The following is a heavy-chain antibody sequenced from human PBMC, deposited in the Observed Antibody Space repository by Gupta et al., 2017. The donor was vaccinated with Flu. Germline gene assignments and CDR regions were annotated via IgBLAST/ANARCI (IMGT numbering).Heavy chain of an antibody. Sequence: EVQLVESGGGLVQPGRSLRLSCAASGFTFDDYAMHWVRQAPGKGLEWVSGISWNSGSIGYADSVKGRFTISRDNAKNSLYLQMNSLRAEDTALYYCAKEVAVAGTGFDYWGQGTLVTVSS. CDR1: GFTFDDYA. CDR3: AKEVAVAGTGFDY. J-gene: IGHJ4*02. V-gene: IGHV3-9*01. D-gene: IGHD6-19*01. CDR2: ISWNSGSI.